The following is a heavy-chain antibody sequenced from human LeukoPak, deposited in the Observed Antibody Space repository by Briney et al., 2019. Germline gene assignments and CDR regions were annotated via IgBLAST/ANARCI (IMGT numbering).Heavy chain of an antibody. CDR3: ARGRDPY. CDR1: RGSFSGYY. D-gene: IGHD5-24*01. CDR2: INHSGST. V-gene: IGHV4-34*01. J-gene: IGHJ4*02. Sequence: PSETLSLTCAVYRGSFSGYYWTWSLQPPGRGLEWIGEINHSGSTNYNPSLKSRVTISVDTSKSQFSLKLNSVTAADTAMYYCARGRDPYWGQGTLVTVSS.